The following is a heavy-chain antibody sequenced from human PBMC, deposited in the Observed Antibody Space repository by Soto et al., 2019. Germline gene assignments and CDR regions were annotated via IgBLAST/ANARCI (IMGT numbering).Heavy chain of an antibody. Sequence: QVQLVESGGGVVQPGRSLRLSCAASGFTFSSYGMHWVRQAPGKGLEWVAVISYDGSNKYYADSVKGRFTISRDNSKNTLYLQMNSLRAEDTAVYYCAKDYAAMVTGPSFDYWGQGTLVTVSS. D-gene: IGHD5-18*01. CDR1: GFTFSSYG. V-gene: IGHV3-30*18. CDR3: AKDYAAMVTGPSFDY. J-gene: IGHJ4*02. CDR2: ISYDGSNK.